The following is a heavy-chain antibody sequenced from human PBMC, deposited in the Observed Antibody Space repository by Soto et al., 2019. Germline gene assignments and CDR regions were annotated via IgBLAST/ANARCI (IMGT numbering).Heavy chain of an antibody. CDR2: ISYDGTSD. J-gene: IGHJ4*02. CDR1: GFAFSVYA. V-gene: IGHV3-30-3*01. D-gene: IGHD1-26*01. CDR3: VSELGPRDFDY. Sequence: QVQLVESGGGVVQPGRSLRLSCAASGFAFSVYAMHWVRQAPGKGLEWVAVISYDGTSDYYVDSVMGRFTISRDNSKNTLYLQMNSLRPEDTAVYYCVSELGPRDFDYWGQGTLVTVSS.